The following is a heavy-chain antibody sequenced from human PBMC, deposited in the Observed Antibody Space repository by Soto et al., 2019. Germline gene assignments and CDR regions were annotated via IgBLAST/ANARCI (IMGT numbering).Heavy chain of an antibody. V-gene: IGHV4-4*09. CDR1: GASMSGQH. J-gene: IGHJ4*02. Sequence: QVQLQESGPGLVKPSETLSLTCTVSGASMSGQHWSWIRQPPGKGLEWIGHHSDSTNYNPSLKSRVTISTDTSKNQVSLKLSSVTAADTAVYYCAAYSVGEGGRGYWGQGTLVTVSS. CDR3: AAYSVGEGGRGY. D-gene: IGHD2-21*01. CDR2: HHSDST.